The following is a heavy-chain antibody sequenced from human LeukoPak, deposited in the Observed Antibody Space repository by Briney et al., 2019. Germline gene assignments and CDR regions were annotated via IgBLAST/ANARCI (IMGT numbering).Heavy chain of an antibody. CDR2: IYYSGST. J-gene: IGHJ5*02. D-gene: IGHD2-2*01. Sequence: PSETLSLTCTVSGGSISSGDYYWSWIRQPPGKGLEWIGYIYYSGSTNYNPSLKSRVTISVDTSKNQFSLKLSSVTAADTAVYYCAGLGVVVPAANNWFDPWGQGTLVTVSS. CDR1: GGSISSGDYY. CDR3: AGLGVVVPAANNWFDP. V-gene: IGHV4-30-4*01.